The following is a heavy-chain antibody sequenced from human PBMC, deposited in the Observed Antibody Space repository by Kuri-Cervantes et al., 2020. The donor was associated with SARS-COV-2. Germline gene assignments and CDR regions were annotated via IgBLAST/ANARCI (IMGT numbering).Heavy chain of an antibody. CDR2: IYYSGSI. Sequence: SETLSLTCSVSGDSISPYYWTWIRQPPGKGLEWIGHIYYSGSINYNPSLMSRLTTSVDTSKNQVSLKLSSVTAADTAVYYCARSAAAFYGMDVWGQGTTVTVSS. V-gene: IGHV4-59*01. J-gene: IGHJ6*02. CDR3: ARSAAAFYGMDV. D-gene: IGHD2-2*01. CDR1: GDSISPYY.